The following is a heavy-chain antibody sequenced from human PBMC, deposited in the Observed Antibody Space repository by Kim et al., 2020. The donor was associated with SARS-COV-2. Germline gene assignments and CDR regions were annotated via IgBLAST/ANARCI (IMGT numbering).Heavy chain of an antibody. Sequence: SETLSLTCTVSGGSISGTSHYWSWIRQQPGKGLEWIAYIYHSGASYYNPPLMSRVTISVDTSKNQFSLKLSSVTAADTAVYYCARDPGGGYGYFDYWGQG. CDR2: IYHSGAS. D-gene: IGHD3-16*01. CDR1: GGSISGTSHY. V-gene: IGHV4-31*03. J-gene: IGHJ4*02. CDR3: ARDPGGGYGYFDY.